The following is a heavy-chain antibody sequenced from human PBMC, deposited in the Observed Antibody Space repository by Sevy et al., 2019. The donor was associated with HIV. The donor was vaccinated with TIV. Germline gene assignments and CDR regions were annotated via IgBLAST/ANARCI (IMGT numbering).Heavy chain of an antibody. V-gene: IGHV1-8*01. Sequence: ASVKVSCKASGYTFTSYDINWVRQATGQGLEWMGWMNPNSGNTGYAQKFQGRVTMTRNTSISTAYMELSSLRSEDTAVYYCASSNPIYGFWSGYYNNRWFDPWGQGTLVTVSS. CDR1: GYTFTSYD. CDR2: MNPNSGNT. CDR3: ASSNPIYGFWSGYYNNRWFDP. D-gene: IGHD3-3*01. J-gene: IGHJ5*02.